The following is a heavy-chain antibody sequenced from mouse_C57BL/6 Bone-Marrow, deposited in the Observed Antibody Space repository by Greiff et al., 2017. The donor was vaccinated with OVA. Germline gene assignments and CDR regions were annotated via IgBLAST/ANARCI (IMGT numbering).Heavy chain of an antibody. CDR3: ARSITLGY. J-gene: IGHJ2*01. CDR1: GFTFSDYG. V-gene: IGHV5-17*01. D-gene: IGHD1-2*01. Sequence: EVMLMESGGGLVKPGGSLKLSCAASGFTFSDYGMHWVRQAPEKGLEWVAYISSGSSTIYYADTVKGRFTISRDNAKNTLFLQMTSLRSEDTAMYYCARSITLGYWGQGTTLTVSS. CDR2: ISSGSSTI.